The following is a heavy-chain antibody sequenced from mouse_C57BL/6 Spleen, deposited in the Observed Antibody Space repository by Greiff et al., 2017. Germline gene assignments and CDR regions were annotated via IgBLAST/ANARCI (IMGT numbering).Heavy chain of an antibody. Sequence: EVKLMESGGGLVKPGGSLKLSCAASGFTFSAYGMHWVRQAPGKGLEWVAYISSGSSTIYYADTVKGRFTISRDNAKNTLFLQMTSLRSEDTAMYYCARGAMDYWGQGTSVTVAS. V-gene: IGHV5-17*01. CDR1: GFTFSAYG. J-gene: IGHJ4*01. CDR3: ARGAMDY. CDR2: ISSGSSTI.